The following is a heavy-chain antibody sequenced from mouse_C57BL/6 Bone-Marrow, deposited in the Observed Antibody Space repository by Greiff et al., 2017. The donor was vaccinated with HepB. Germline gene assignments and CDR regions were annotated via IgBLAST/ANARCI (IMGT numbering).Heavy chain of an antibody. J-gene: IGHJ3*01. Sequence: QVQLQQPGAELVKPGASVKMSCKASGYTFTSYWITWVKQRPGQGLEWIGEIYPRSGNTYYNEKFKGKATLTADKSSSTAYMELRSLTSEDSAVYFCALKKIYYDYGFAYWGQGTLVTVSA. CDR2: IYPRSGNT. CDR3: ALKKIYYDYGFAY. V-gene: IGHV1-55*01. D-gene: IGHD2-4*01. CDR1: GYTFTSYW.